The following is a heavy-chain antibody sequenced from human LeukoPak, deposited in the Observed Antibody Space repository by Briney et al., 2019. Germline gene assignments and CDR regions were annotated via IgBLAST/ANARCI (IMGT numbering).Heavy chain of an antibody. CDR1: GGSFSGYY. CDR2: INHSGST. D-gene: IGHD2-2*01. J-gene: IGHJ5*02. Sequence: SETLSLTCAVYGGSFSGYYWSWIRQPPGKGLEWIGEINHSGSTNYNPSLKSRVTISVDTSKNQFSLKLSSVTAADTAVYYCARGQGGYCSSTSCNWFDPWGRGTLVTVSS. CDR3: ARGQGGYCSSTSCNWFDP. V-gene: IGHV4-34*01.